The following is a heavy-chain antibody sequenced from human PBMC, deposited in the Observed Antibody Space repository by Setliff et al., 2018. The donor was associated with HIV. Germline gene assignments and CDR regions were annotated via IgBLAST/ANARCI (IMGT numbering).Heavy chain of an antibody. CDR1: GGNFNNYG. J-gene: IGHJ6*03. CDR3: AREDVGGLYHLQSGGWPPQSHYYYYYMDV. D-gene: IGHD2-2*01. CDR2: ITPIFATA. V-gene: IGHV1-69*06. Sequence: ASVKVSCKASGGNFNNYGISWVRQAPGQGLEWMGRITPIFATANYAQNFQDRVTITADTSARIVYMELSSLRSDDTAVYYCAREDVGGLYHLQSGGWPPQSHYYYYYMDVWGKGTTVTVS.